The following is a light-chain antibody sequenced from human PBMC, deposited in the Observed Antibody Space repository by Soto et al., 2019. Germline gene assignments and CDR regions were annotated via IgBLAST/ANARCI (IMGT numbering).Light chain of an antibody. CDR1: SSDVGGYDY. CDR3: SSYSISTAYL. J-gene: IGLJ1*01. Sequence: QSVPTQPASVSGSPGQSITISCTGTSSDVGGYDYVSWYQLHPGKAPKPMVFEVSNRPSGVSYRFSGSKSDNTASLTISGLQAEDEADYFCSSYSISTAYLFGTGTKVTVL. V-gene: IGLV2-14*01. CDR2: EVS.